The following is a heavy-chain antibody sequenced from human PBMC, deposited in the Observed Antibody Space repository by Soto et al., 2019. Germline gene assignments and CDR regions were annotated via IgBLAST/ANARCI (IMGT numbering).Heavy chain of an antibody. CDR2: IIPIFGAA. CDR1: GGTFSSYA. Sequence: QVQLVQSGAEVKKPGSSVKVSCKASGGTFSSYAISWVRQAPGQALEWMGGIIPIFGAANYAQKFQGRVRITADESRSTAYMERSSVGCEDRGVYYCARGWDRGGYVEDYWGQGTLVTVSS. J-gene: IGHJ4*02. CDR3: ARGWDRGGYVEDY. V-gene: IGHV1-69*01. D-gene: IGHD2-15*01.